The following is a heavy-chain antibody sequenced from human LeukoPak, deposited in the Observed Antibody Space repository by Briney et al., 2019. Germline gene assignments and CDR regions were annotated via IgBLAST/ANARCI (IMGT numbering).Heavy chain of an antibody. CDR1: GGSFSGYH. D-gene: IGHD4-17*01. CDR2: INDRGRT. V-gene: IGHV4-34*01. J-gene: IGHJ4*02. Sequence: PSETLSLTCAVHGGSFSGYHWNWIRQSPSKGLEWIGEINDRGRTNYNPSLESRVTLSVDTSKKEFSLKLGAVTAADTAVYYCARDPTTVTSLPYYFDFWGQGTLVSVSS. CDR3: ARDPTTVTSLPYYFDF.